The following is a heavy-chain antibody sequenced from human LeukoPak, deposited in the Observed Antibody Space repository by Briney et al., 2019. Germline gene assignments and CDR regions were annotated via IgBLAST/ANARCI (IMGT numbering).Heavy chain of an antibody. V-gene: IGHV3-30*02. Sequence: PGGSLRLSCAESGFTFSSYGMHWVRQAPGKGLEWVAFIRYDGINKYYADSVKDRFTISRDNSKNTLYLQMNSLRAEDTAVYYCAKDSGDYSNYDYYYYYMDVWGKGTTVTVSS. J-gene: IGHJ6*03. D-gene: IGHD4-11*01. CDR1: GFTFSSYG. CDR2: IRYDGINK. CDR3: AKDSGDYSNYDYYYYYMDV.